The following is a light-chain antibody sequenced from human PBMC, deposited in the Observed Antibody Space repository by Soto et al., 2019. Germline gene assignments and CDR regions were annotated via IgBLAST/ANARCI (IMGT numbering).Light chain of an antibody. CDR1: QSVSSSY. Sequence: GTVSLYQKNRATLSCRASQSVSSSYLAWYQQKPGQAPRLLIYGASTRATGIPDRFSGGGSVTHFNLTICCFQAEDRVMYFWQDFG. J-gene: IGKJ3*01. V-gene: IGKV3-20*01. CDR2: GAS. CDR3: QD.